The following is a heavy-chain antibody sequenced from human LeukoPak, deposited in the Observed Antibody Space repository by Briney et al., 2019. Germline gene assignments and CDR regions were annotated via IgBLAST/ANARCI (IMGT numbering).Heavy chain of an antibody. CDR3: AKDLLRWSFDY. J-gene: IGHJ4*02. D-gene: IGHD2-15*01. CDR1: GFTFSRNA. CDR2: IEGSNDNT. V-gene: IGHV3-23*01. Sequence: SGGSLRLSCAASGFTFSRNAMSWVRQVPGKGLEWVSAIEGSNDNTHYADSVKGRFTVSRDISKNTLYLQMNSLGAEDTALYYCAKDLLRWSFDYWGQGTLVTVSS.